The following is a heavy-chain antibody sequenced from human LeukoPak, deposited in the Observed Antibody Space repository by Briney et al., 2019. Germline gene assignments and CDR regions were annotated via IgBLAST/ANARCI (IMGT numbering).Heavy chain of an antibody. CDR3: ARDERGYCSSTSCYPAGMDV. CDR1: GFTFSTYV. Sequence: GGSLRLSCSVSGFTFSTYVMHWVRQAPGKGLEWVSYISSSGSTIYYADSVKGRFTISRDNAKNSLYLQMNSLRAEDTAVYYCARDERGYCSSTSCYPAGMDVWGKGTTVTVSS. J-gene: IGHJ6*04. D-gene: IGHD2-2*01. V-gene: IGHV3-48*03. CDR2: ISSSGSTI.